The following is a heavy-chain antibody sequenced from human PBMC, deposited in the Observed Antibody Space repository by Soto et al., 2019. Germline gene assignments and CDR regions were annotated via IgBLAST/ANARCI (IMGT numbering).Heavy chain of an antibody. Sequence: QVQLQESGPGLVKPSGTLSLTCAVSGGSISSSNWWSWVRQPPGKGLEWIGEIYHSGSTNYNPSLTRRVTISVDKAKNQCTLTRSSVTAADTAVYYCASVLGNEAVDIWGQGTMVTVSS. D-gene: IGHD3-3*02. J-gene: IGHJ3*02. CDR1: GGSISSSNW. CDR3: ASVLGNEAVDI. CDR2: IYHSGST. V-gene: IGHV4-4*02.